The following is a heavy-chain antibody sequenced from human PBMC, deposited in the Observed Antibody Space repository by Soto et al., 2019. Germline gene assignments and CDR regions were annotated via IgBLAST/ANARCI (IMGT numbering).Heavy chain of an antibody. CDR3: AGGRGGYSSSWY. CDR1: GASISSYY. D-gene: IGHD6-13*01. Sequence: LSLTCTVSGASISSYYWSWIRQPPGKGLEWIGYIYYSGGSNYNPSLKSRVTMSLDTSKHQFSLNLSSVTAADTAFYYCAGGRGGYSSSWYWGQGTLVTVSS. J-gene: IGHJ4*02. V-gene: IGHV4-59*01. CDR2: IYYSGGS.